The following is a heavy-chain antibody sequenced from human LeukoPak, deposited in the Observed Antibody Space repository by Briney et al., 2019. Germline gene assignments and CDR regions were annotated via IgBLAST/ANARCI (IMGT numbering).Heavy chain of an antibody. D-gene: IGHD1-26*01. CDR1: GFTFSNYA. Sequence: PGGSLRLSCAASGFTFSNYAMSWVRQAPGKGLEWVSGISGRGGSTYYADSVKGRFTISRDNSKNTLYLQMNSLRAEDTAVYYCAKEASIWELTNYFDYWGQGTLVTVSS. CDR3: AKEASIWELTNYFDY. V-gene: IGHV3-23*01. J-gene: IGHJ4*02. CDR2: ISGRGGST.